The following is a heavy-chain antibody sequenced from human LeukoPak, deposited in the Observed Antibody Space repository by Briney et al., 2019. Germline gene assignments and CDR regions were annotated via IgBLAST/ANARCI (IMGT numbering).Heavy chain of an antibody. V-gene: IGHV4-59*08. Sequence: PSETLSLTCTVSGGSISSYYWSWIRQPPGKGLEWIGYIYYSGSTNYNPSLQSRVNILVDTSKNQFSLSLTSVTAADTAVYYCARSYFSVGAFDIWGQGTMVTVSS. CDR1: GGSISSYY. CDR3: ARSYFSVGAFDI. J-gene: IGHJ3*02. CDR2: IYYSGST. D-gene: IGHD2/OR15-2a*01.